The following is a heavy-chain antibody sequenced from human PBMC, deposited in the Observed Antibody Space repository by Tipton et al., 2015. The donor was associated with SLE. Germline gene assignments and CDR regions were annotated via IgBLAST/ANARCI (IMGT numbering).Heavy chain of an antibody. CDR3: ARVARYSGSWHVDYFDY. V-gene: IGHV4/OR15-8*01. J-gene: IGHJ4*02. D-gene: IGHD6-25*01. Sequence: TLSLTCDVSGDSVRNSNWWGWVRQSPGKGLEWIGEIHHSGSAIYNPSLKSRVTVSVDRSNNQFSLKLRSVTAADTAVYYCARVARYSGSWHVDYFDYWGRETLVTVSS. CDR2: IHHSGSA. CDR1: GDSVRNSNW.